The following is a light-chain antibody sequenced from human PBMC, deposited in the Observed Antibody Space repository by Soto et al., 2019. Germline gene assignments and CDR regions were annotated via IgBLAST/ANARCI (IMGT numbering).Light chain of an antibody. V-gene: IGKV3-20*01. CDR1: QSVSTSY. CDR2: GAS. Sequence: EIVLTQSPGTLSVSPGERATISCRASQSVSTSYLAWYQQKPGQAPRLLIHGASSRASGIPDRFSGSGSGTDFTLTISRLEPEDFAVYYCQQFGTSPYTFGQGTKVDIK. J-gene: IGKJ2*01. CDR3: QQFGTSPYT.